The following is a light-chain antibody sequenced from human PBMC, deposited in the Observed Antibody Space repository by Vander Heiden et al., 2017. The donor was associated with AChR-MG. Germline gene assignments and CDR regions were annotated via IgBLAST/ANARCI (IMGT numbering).Light chain of an antibody. V-gene: IGLV2-14*01. Sequence: QSALTQPASVSGSPGQSTTISCTGTSSDVGGYHYVSWYQQHPGKAPKLMIYDVSNRPSGVSNRFSGSKSGNTASLTISGLQAEDEADYYCSSYTSSSTLYVFGTGTKVTVL. CDR3: SSYTSSSTLYV. CDR2: DVS. CDR1: SSDVGGYHY. J-gene: IGLJ1*01.